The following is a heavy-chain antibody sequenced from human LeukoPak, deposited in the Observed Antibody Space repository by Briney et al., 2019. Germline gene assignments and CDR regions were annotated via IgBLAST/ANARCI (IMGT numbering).Heavy chain of an antibody. Sequence: PGGSLRLSCAASGFTFRSSAVSWVRQAPGKGLHWVSVISGGGDYTYYADSVKGRFTISRDNSKNTLYLQMNSLRAEDTAVYYCTRNWGSDNWFDPWGQGTLVTVSS. V-gene: IGHV3-23*01. CDR2: ISGGGDYT. CDR3: TRNWGSDNWFDP. J-gene: IGHJ5*02. CDR1: GFTFRSSA. D-gene: IGHD7-27*01.